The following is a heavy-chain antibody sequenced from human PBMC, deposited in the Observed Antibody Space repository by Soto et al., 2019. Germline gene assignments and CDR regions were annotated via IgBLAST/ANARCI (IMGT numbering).Heavy chain of an antibody. CDR2: IYYSGST. Sequence: NPSETLSLTCTVSGGSISSSSYYWGWIRQPPGKGLEWIGSIYYSGSTYYNPSLKSRVTISVDTSKNQFSLKLSSVTAADTAVYYFARHKNQLLCPKCNINFDYWGQGTLVTVSS. J-gene: IGHJ4*02. CDR1: GGSISSSSYY. D-gene: IGHD2-2*01. V-gene: IGHV4-39*01. CDR3: ARHKNQLLCPKCNINFDY.